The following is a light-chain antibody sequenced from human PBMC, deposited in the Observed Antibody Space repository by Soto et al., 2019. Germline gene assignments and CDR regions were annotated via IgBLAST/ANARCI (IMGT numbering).Light chain of an antibody. CDR1: QSVSSSY. CDR3: QQYGSSPPGLT. J-gene: IGKJ4*01. V-gene: IGKV3-20*01. Sequence: EIVLTQSPGTLSLSPGERATLSCRASQSVSSSYFAWYQQKPGQAPRLLIYGASSRATAIPARFSGSGAGTDFPLTISRLEPEDFAVYYCQQYGSSPPGLTFGGGTKVEIK. CDR2: GAS.